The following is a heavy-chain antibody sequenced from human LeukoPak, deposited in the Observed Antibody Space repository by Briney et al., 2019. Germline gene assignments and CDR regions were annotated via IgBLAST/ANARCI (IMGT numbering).Heavy chain of an antibody. J-gene: IGHJ5*02. CDR3: SREYQRLVQNWFDP. CDR2: INPDTGGS. Sequence: GPAVKVSFKTSGYTFTDYYPHLVRQAPGQGLEWMGWINPDTGGSFSAHKFQGRVTMTRDMYITTAYMDLNRLSFDDTAAYFCSREYQRLVQNWFDPWGQGTLVTVSS. V-gene: IGHV1-2*07. D-gene: IGHD2-2*01. CDR1: GYTFTDYY.